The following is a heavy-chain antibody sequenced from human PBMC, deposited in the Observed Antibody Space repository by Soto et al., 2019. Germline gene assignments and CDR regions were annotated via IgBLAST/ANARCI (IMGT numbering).Heavy chain of an antibody. CDR2: VSGGTT. V-gene: IGHV3-23*01. CDR1: GFTFSSYA. CDR3: AKGVRSSGRPYYFDY. D-gene: IGHD3-22*01. Sequence: GGSLRLSCAASGFTFSSYAMSWVRQAPGRGLEWVSAVSGGTTYYADSVKGRFTISRDNSKNTLYLQMNSLRAEDTAVYYCAKGVRSSGRPYYFDYWGQGTLVTVSS. J-gene: IGHJ4*02.